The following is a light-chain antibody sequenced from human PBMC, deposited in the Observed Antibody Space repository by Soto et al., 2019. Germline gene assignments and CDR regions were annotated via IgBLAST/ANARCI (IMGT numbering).Light chain of an antibody. V-gene: IGKV3-11*01. CDR3: QQYGGAPWT. J-gene: IGKJ1*01. CDR1: QSVNNF. Sequence: EILLTQSPAIVSSSPLERGTPXRRASQSVNNFFAWYQQKPGQAPGPLIYGASTRATGIPARFTGSGSGTDFTLTISRLEPEDSAVYYCQQYGGAPWTFGPGTKVDIK. CDR2: GAS.